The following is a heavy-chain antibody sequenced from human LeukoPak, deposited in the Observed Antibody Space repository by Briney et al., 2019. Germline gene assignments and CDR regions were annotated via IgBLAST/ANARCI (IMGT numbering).Heavy chain of an antibody. J-gene: IGHJ4*01. V-gene: IGHV4-4*02. CDR2: IYHNGDV. Sequence: SETLSLTCAVSGGSISTDNWWHWIRQSPGKGLEWIAEIYHNGDVHYNPPLKSRVTMSVDTSKNQFSLKVNSVTAADTATYFCAREVAAGSYRSFDYWGQGTLVTVSS. CDR1: GGSISTDNW. CDR3: AREVAAGSYRSFDY. D-gene: IGHD6-19*01.